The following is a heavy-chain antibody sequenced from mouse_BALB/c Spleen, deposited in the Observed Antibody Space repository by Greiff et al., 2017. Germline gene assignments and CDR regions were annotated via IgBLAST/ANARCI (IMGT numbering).Heavy chain of an antibody. D-gene: IGHD2-4*01. Sequence: QVQLQQSGAELAKPGASVKMSCKASGYTFTSYWMHWVNQRPGQGLEWIGYINPSTGYTEYNQKFKDKATLTADKSSSTAYMQLSSLTSEDSAVYYCARGGYDCYYAMDYWGQGTSVTVSS. CDR3: ARGGYDCYYAMDY. CDR1: GYTFTSYW. V-gene: IGHV1-7*01. J-gene: IGHJ4*01. CDR2: INPSTGYT.